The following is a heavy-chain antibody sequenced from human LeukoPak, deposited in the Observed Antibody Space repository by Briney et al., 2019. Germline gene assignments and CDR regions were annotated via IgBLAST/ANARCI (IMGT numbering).Heavy chain of an antibody. CDR2: IYPGDSDT. CDR1: GYDFTFYW. CDR3: ARPSYGASDY. J-gene: IGHJ4*02. Sequence: GESLKISCKGSGYDFTFYWVAWVRQMPGKGLEWMGIIYPGDSDTRYSPSFQGQVTISADKSISTAYLQWTSLKASDTAMYYCARPSYGASDYWGQGTLVTVSS. V-gene: IGHV5-51*01. D-gene: IGHD4-17*01.